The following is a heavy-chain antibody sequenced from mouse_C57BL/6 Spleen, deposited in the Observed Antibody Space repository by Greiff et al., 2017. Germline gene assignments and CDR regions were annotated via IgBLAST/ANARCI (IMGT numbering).Heavy chain of an antibody. CDR3: AREGFMGLQVMDY. CDR2: IDPSDSYT. CDR1: GYTFTSYW. Sequence: QVQLQQPGAELVKPGASVKLSCKASGYTFTSYWMQWVKQRPGQGLEWIGEIDPSDSYTNYNQKFKGKATLTVDTSSSTAYMQLSSLTSEDSAVYYCAREGFMGLQVMDYGGQGTAVTVSA. J-gene: IGHJ4*01. V-gene: IGHV1-50*01. D-gene: IGHD2-13*01.